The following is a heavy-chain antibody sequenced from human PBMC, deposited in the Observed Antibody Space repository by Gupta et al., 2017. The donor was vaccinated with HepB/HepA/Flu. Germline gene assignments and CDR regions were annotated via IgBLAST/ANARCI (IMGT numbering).Heavy chain of an antibody. CDR1: GFPFSNYG. V-gene: IGHV3-30*18. CDR3: TKDTRRTRAAVAGTLNY. CDR2: ISYDGSNE. J-gene: IGHJ4*02. Sequence: QVQLVESGGGVVQPGRSLRLSCAASGFPFSNYGMHWVRQAPGKGLEWVAVISYDGSNEYYADAVKGRFTISRDNSKDTLFLQMNSLTTEDTAVYYCTKDTRRTRAAVAGTLNYWGQGTLVTVSS. D-gene: IGHD6-19*01.